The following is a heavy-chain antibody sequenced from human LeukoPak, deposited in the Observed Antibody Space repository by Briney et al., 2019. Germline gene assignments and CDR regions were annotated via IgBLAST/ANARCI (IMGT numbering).Heavy chain of an antibody. Sequence: PSGTLSLTCAVYVGSFSGYYWSWIRQPPGKGLEWIGEINHSGSTNYNSSLKSRVTISVDTSKNQFSLKLSSVTAADTAVYYCARGYYGSGSHCCHMDVWGKGTTITVS. D-gene: IGHD3-10*01. CDR1: VGSFSGYY. CDR3: ARGYYGSGSHCCHMDV. CDR2: INHSGST. J-gene: IGHJ6*03. V-gene: IGHV4-34*01.